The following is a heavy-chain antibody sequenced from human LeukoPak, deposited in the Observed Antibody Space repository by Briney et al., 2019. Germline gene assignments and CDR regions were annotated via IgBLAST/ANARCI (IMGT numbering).Heavy chain of an antibody. V-gene: IGHV1-2*02. D-gene: IGHD2-15*01. CDR1: GYTFTGYY. Sequence: ASVKVSCKASGYTFTGYYMHWVRQAPGQGLEWMGWINPNSGGTNYAQKFQGRVTMTRDTSISTAYMGLSRLRSDDTAVYYCAREGGGYCSGGSCLSHYNWFDPWGQGTLVTVSS. J-gene: IGHJ5*02. CDR3: AREGGGYCSGGSCLSHYNWFDP. CDR2: INPNSGGT.